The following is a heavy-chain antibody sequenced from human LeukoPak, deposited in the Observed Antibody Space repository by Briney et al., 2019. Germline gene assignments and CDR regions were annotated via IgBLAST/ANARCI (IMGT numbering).Heavy chain of an antibody. V-gene: IGHV4-4*07. CDR1: GGSISSYY. Sequence: SETLSLTCTVSGGSISSYYWSWIWQPAGKGLEWIGRIHTSGNTDYNPSLKSRVAMSVDTSKSQFSLKLSSVTAADTAVYYCARVTGCGGDCYLVDYWGQGTLVTVSS. CDR2: IHTSGNT. J-gene: IGHJ4*02. CDR3: ARVTGCGGDCYLVDY. D-gene: IGHD2-21*02.